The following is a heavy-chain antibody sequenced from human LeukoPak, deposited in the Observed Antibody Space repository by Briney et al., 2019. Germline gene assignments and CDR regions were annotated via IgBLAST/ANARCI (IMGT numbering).Heavy chain of an antibody. V-gene: IGHV4-34*01. CDR2: INHSGST. CDR1: GVSFSGYY. J-gene: IGHJ5*02. CDR3: ARGLVYYDSSGFKSP. D-gene: IGHD3-22*01. Sequence: SETLSLTCAVYGVSFSGYYWSWIRQPPGKGLEWIGEINHSGSTNYNPSLKSRVTISVDTSKNQFSLKLSSVTAADTAVYYCARGLVYYDSSGFKSPWGQGTLVTVSS.